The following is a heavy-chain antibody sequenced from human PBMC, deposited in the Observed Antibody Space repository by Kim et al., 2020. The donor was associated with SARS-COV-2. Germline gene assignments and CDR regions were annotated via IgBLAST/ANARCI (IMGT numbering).Heavy chain of an antibody. V-gene: IGHV3-66*01. J-gene: IGHJ4*02. CDR2: IYSGGST. D-gene: IGHD3-9*01. CDR1: GFTVSSNY. CDR3: ARGKPYDILTGYYTTFEY. Sequence: GGSLRLSCAASGFTVSSNYMSWVRQAPGKGLEWVSVIYSGGSTYYADSVKGRFTISRDNSKNTLYLQMNSLRAEDTAVYYCARGKPYDILTGYYTTFEYWGQGTLVTVSS.